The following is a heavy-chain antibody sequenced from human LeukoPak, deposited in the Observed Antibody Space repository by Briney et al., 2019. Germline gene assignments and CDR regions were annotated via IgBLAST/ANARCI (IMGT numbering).Heavy chain of an antibody. CDR1: GGSISSYY. J-gene: IGHJ3*02. CDR3: ARSEPSSGATQPSRSKSGAFDI. CDR2: IYYSGST. V-gene: IGHV4-59*12. Sequence: SETLSLTCTVSGGSISSYYWSWIRQPPGKGLEWIGYIYYSGSTKYNPSLKSRVTMSVDTSKNQFSLKLSSVTAADTAVYYCARSEPSSGATQPSRSKSGAFDIWGQGTMVTVSS. D-gene: IGHD6-25*01.